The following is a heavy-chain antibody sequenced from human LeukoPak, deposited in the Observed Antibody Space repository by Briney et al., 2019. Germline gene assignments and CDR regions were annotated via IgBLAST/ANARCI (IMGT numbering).Heavy chain of an antibody. CDR3: ARFYCSDGVCYIDY. J-gene: IGHJ4*02. D-gene: IGHD2-8*01. Sequence: PSETLSLTCAVYGGSFSGYYWSWIRQPPGKGLEWIGEINHSGSTNYNPSLKSRVTISVDTSKNQFSLRLSSVTAADTAVYYCARFYCSDGVCYIDYWGQGTLVTVSS. V-gene: IGHV4-34*01. CDR1: GGSFSGYY. CDR2: INHSGST.